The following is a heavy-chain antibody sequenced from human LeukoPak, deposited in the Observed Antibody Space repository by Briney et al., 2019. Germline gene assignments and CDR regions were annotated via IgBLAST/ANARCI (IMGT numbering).Heavy chain of an antibody. Sequence: GGSLRLSCAASGFTVSSNYMSWVRQAPGKGLEWVSVIYSGGSTYYADSVKGRFTISRDNSKNTLYLQMNSLRAEDTAVYYCAREAPAVDYGGNGSLDYWGQGTLVTVSS. D-gene: IGHD4-23*01. V-gene: IGHV3-53*01. CDR3: AREAPAVDYGGNGSLDY. CDR1: GFTVSSNY. J-gene: IGHJ4*02. CDR2: IYSGGST.